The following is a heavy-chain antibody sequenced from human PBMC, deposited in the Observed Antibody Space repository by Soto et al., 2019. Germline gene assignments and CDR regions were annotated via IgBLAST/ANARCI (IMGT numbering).Heavy chain of an antibody. CDR1: GFSFSSYT. J-gene: IGHJ4*02. Sequence: PGGSLRLSCAASGFSFSSYTMHWVRQTPGKGLERVAVISHDGSDKYYADSVKGRFTITKDTSKNQVVLTMTNMDPVDTATYYCAHRGAWNHFDYWGQGTQVTVSS. V-gene: IGHV3-30*14. CDR2: ISHDGSDK. D-gene: IGHD1-1*01. CDR3: AHRGAWNHFDY.